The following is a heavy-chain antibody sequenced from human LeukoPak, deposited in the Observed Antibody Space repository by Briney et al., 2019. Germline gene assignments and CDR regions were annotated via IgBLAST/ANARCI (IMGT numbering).Heavy chain of an antibody. J-gene: IGHJ3*02. D-gene: IGHD3-3*01. CDR1: GYTFTSYG. CDR2: MNPNSGNT. V-gene: IGHV1-8*02. CDR3: ARGPTHPYYDFWSGYFYDAFDI. Sequence: ASVKVSCKASGYTFTSYGINWVRQATGQGLEWMGWMNPNSGNTGYAQKFQGRVTMTRNTSISTAYMELSSLRSEDTAVYYCARGPTHPYYDFWSGYFYDAFDIWGQGTMVTVSS.